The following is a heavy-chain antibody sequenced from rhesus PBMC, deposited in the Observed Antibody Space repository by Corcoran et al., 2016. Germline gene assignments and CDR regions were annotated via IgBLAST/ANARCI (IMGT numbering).Heavy chain of an antibody. CDR2: IDSNRAIT. J-gene: IGHJ4*01. V-gene: IGHV4S12*01. D-gene: IGHD3-34*01. CDR1: GGTISSGYYY. CDR3: ARDPDWGDYHPFDY. Sequence: QVQLQESGPGVVKPSETLSLTCAVSGGTISSGYYYWSWIRQPPGKGLEWIGGIDSNRAITNYTPSLKSRVTISKDTSKNQFSRKLSSVTATDTAVYYCARDPDWGDYHPFDYWGQGVLVTVSS.